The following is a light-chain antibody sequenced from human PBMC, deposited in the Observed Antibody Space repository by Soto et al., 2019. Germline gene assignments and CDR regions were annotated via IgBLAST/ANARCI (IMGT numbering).Light chain of an antibody. CDR2: KAS. CDR3: QQYNSYSQAWT. Sequence: DIQMTQSPSTLSASVGAIVPITCRASQSVSTWWAWYQQKSGKAPKLLTYKASTLESGVPSRFSGGGSGTEFTLTSSSLPPDDSATYYYQQYNSYSQAWTFGHGTKVEV. V-gene: IGKV1-5*03. CDR1: QSVSTW. J-gene: IGKJ1*01.